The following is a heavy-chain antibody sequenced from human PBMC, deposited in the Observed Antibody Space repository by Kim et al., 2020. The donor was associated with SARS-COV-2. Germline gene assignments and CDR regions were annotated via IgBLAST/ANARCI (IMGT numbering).Heavy chain of an antibody. Sequence: SVKVSCKASGGTFSSYAISWVRQAPGQGLEWMGRIIPILGIANYAQKFQGRVTITADKSTSTAYMELSSLRSEDTAVYYCAGVPHYGGNSGYYYYGMDVWGQGTTVTVSS. V-gene: IGHV1-69*04. CDR1: GGTFSSYA. J-gene: IGHJ6*02. CDR2: IIPILGIA. D-gene: IGHD4-17*01. CDR3: AGVPHYGGNSGYYYYGMDV.